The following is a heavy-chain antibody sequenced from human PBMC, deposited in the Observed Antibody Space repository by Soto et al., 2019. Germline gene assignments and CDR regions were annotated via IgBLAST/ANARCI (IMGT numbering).Heavy chain of an antibody. CDR1: GVTFSIYS. D-gene: IGHD3-16*02. J-gene: IGHJ6*03. V-gene: IGHV3-21*01. CDR2: ISSSSSYI. CDR3: ARAGPLYYYIWGSYRFSDYYYYMDV. Sequence: CGSLRLSCAASGVTFSIYSMDWVRQAPGKGLEWVSSISSSSSYIYYADSVKGRFTISRDNAKNSLYLQMNSLRAEDTAVYYCARAGPLYYYIWGSYRFSDYYYYMDVWGKGTTVNVSS.